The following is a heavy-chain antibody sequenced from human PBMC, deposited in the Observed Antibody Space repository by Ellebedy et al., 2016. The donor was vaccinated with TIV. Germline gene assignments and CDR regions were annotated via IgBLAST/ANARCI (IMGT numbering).Heavy chain of an antibody. V-gene: IGHV3-7*01. Sequence: GGSLRLSXAASGFTFSSYAMSWVRQAPGKGPEWVATIKPDGNQKDYVVSVRGRFTISRDNAMNSLYLQMNSLSPEDTALYYCARTGYSWEGLDRWGQGTLVTVSA. D-gene: IGHD2-15*01. CDR1: GFTFSSYA. CDR2: IKPDGNQK. CDR3: ARTGYSWEGLDR. J-gene: IGHJ4*02.